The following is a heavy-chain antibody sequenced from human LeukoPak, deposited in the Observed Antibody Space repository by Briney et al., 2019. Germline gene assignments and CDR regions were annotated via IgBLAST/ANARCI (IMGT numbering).Heavy chain of an antibody. CDR1: GITFSNYS. CDR3: TRGSGYSYGYRPPFYYYMDV. Sequence: GGSLTLSCAPSGITFSNYSMNWVRQAPGKGLEWVSYISSSGRTIYYADSVKGRFTISRDNAKNSLYLQMNSLRAEDTAVYYCTRGSGYSYGYRPPFYYYMDVWGKGTTVTVSS. D-gene: IGHD5-18*01. J-gene: IGHJ6*03. V-gene: IGHV3-48*01. CDR2: ISSSGRTI.